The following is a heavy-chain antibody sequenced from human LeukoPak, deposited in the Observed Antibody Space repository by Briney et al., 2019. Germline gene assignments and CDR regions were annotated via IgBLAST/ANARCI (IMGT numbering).Heavy chain of an antibody. CDR3: ARLPYRDGVAQDY. Sequence: ASVKVSCKSSGYTFTGNYMHWVRQAPGHGLEWMGIINPISGATDYAQKFQGRVTMTRDTSTSTVYMELSSLRSEDTAMYYCARLPYRDGVAQDYWGQGTLVTVSP. V-gene: IGHV1-46*01. CDR2: INPISGAT. J-gene: IGHJ4*02. CDR1: GYTFTGNY. D-gene: IGHD3-16*02.